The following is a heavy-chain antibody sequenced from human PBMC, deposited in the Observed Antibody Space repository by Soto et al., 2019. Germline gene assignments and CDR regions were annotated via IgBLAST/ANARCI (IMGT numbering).Heavy chain of an antibody. D-gene: IGHD6-6*01. CDR1: GCSISSGDYY. CDR3: ARGYATSIAARGSRFDP. CDR2: IYYSGST. J-gene: IGHJ5*02. V-gene: IGHV4-30-4*01. Sequence: SETLSLSCTVSGCSISSGDYYWSWIRQPPGKGLEWIGYIYYSGSTYYNPSLKSRVTISVDTSKNQFSLKLSSVTAADTAVYYCARGYATSIAARGSRFDPWGQGTLVTVSS.